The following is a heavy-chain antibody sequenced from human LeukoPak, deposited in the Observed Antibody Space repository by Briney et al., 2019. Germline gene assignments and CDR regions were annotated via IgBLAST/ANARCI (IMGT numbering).Heavy chain of an antibody. CDR3: AKDLHYYGPGSSPQY. CDR2: TSYDGSTK. V-gene: IGHV3-30*18. Sequence: PGGSLRLSCEASGFTFSNYAMHWVRRAPGKGLEWVALTSYDGSTKHYADSVKGRFTISRDNSKNTLSLQINSLRSEDTAVYYCAKDLHYYGPGSSPQYWGQGTLVTVSS. J-gene: IGHJ4*02. CDR1: GFTFSNYA. D-gene: IGHD3-10*01.